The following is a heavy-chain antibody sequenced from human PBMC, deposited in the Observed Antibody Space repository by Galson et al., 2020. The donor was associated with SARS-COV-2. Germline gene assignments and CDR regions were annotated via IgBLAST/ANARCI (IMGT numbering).Heavy chain of an antibody. V-gene: IGHV3-74*01. CDR3: ARGASYYDSSGHGPY. Sequence: GGSLRLSCAASGFTFSSYWMHWVRQAPGKGLVWVSRINTDGSTTNYADSLKGRFTISRDNAKNTLYLQMNSLRAEDTAVYYCARGASYYDSSGHGPYWGQGTLVTVSS. CDR2: INTDGSTT. J-gene: IGHJ4*02. CDR1: GFTFSSYW. D-gene: IGHD3-22*01.